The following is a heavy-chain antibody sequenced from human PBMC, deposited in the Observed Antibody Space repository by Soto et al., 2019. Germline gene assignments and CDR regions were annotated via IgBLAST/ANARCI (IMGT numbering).Heavy chain of an antibody. CDR1: GYTFTSYY. V-gene: IGHV1-46*01. CDR3: ARGDIVAATIYYYAMDV. Sequence: GASVKVSCKASGYTFTSYYIHWVRQAPGQGLEWMGFINPSGGSTSYAQKFQDRVTMTRDTSTSTVYMELSSLRSEDTAVYYCARGDIVAATIYYYAMDVCGQGTTVTVSS. J-gene: IGHJ6*02. D-gene: IGHD5-12*01. CDR2: INPSGGST.